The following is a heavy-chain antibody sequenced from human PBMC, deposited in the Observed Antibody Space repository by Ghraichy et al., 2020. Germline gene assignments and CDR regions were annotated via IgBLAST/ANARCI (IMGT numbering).Heavy chain of an antibody. CDR3: ARQEQLAPSFDY. V-gene: IGHV4-39*01. J-gene: IGHJ4*02. D-gene: IGHD6-13*01. Sequence: SETLSLTCTVSGGSISSSSYYWGWIRQPPGKGLEWIGSIYYSGSTYYNPSLKSRVTISVDTSKNQFSLKLSSVTAADTAVYYCARQEQLAPSFDYWGQGTLVTVSS. CDR2: IYYSGST. CDR1: GGSISSSSYY.